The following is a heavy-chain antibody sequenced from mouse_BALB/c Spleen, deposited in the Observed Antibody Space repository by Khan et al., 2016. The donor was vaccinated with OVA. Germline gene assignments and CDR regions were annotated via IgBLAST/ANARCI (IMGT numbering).Heavy chain of an antibody. J-gene: IGHJ3*01. D-gene: IGHD1-2*01. CDR2: IYPRSGNT. V-gene: IGHV1-76*01. CDR1: GYTFTDYY. Sequence: QVQLKESGAELARPGASVKLSCKASGYTFTDYYINWVKQRTGQGLEWIGEIYPRSGNTYYNEKFKGKATLTADKSSSIAYMQLSSLTSEDSVVYFCARRNYFGYTFAYWGQGTLVTVSA. CDR3: ARRNYFGYTFAY.